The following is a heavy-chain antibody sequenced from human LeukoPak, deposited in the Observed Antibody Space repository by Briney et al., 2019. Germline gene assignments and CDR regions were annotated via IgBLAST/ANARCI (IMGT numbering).Heavy chain of an antibody. V-gene: IGHV4-34*01. Sequence: SETLSLTCAVYGGSFSGYYWSWIRQPPGKGLEWIGEINHSGSTTYNPSLKSRVTISVDTSKNQFSLKLSSVTAADTAVYYCARDSNGNLGYWSQGTLVTVSS. CDR1: GGSFSGYY. CDR3: ARDSNGNLGY. D-gene: IGHD2-8*01. CDR2: INHSGST. J-gene: IGHJ4*02.